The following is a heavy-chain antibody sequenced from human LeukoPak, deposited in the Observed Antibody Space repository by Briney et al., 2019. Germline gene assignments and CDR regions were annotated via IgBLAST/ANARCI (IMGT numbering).Heavy chain of an antibody. CDR1: GGSFSGYY. CDR2: IYYSGST. V-gene: IGHV4-34*01. CDR3: ARAQDYYDIKACFQH. D-gene: IGHD3-22*01. J-gene: IGHJ1*01. Sequence: PSETLSLTCAVYGGSFSGYYWSWIRQPPGKGLEWIGSIYYSGSTYYNPSLKSRVTISVDTSKNQFSLKLSSVTAADTAVYYCARAQDYYDIKACFQHWGQGTLVTVSS.